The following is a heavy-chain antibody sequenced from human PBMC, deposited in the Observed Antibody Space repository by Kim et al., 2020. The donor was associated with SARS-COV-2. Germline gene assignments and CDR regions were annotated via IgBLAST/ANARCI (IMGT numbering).Heavy chain of an antibody. CDR2: IKQDGSDK. CDR1: GFIFSSYW. V-gene: IGHV3-7*01. J-gene: IGHJ4*01. Sequence: GGSLRLSCAASGFIFSSYWMTWVRQAPGKGLEGVANIKQDGSDKYYVDSVKGRFTISRDNAKNSLYLLMNSLRAEDTAVYYCARGRQYYGSGSHDY. CDR3: ARGRQYYGSGSHDY. D-gene: IGHD3-10*01.